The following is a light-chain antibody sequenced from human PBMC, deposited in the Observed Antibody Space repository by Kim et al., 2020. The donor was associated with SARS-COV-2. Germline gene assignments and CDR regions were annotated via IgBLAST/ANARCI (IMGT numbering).Light chain of an antibody. CDR3: QVSDSTSDRLV. CDR1: NIGRKS. Sequence: APGKTARMTCEGTNIGRKSVQWYQQRPGQAPVLVIYYDTDRPSGISDRFSGSNSGDTATLTISRVEAGDEASYFCQVSDSTSDRLVFGGGTQLTVL. J-gene: IGLJ3*02. V-gene: IGLV3-21*04. CDR2: YDT.